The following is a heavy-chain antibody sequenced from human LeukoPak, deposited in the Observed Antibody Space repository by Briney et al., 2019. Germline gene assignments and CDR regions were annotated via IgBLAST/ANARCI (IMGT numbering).Heavy chain of an antibody. Sequence: GGSLRLSCAASGFTFSSYDMHWVRQATGKGLEWVSAIGTAGDTYYPGSVKGRFTISRENAKNSLYLQMNSLRAGDTVVYYCARELGDTRAFDIWGQGTMVTVSS. CDR1: GFTFSSYD. J-gene: IGHJ3*02. D-gene: IGHD3-10*01. CDR2: IGTAGDT. CDR3: ARELGDTRAFDI. V-gene: IGHV3-13*01.